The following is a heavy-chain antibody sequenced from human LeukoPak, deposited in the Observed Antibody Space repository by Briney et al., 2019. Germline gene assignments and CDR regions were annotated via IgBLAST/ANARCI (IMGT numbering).Heavy chain of an antibody. CDR1: GFTVSSNY. Sequence: GGSLRLSCAASGFTVSSNYMSWVRQAPGKGLEWVSVIYSGGSTYYADSVKGRFTISRDNSKNTLYLQMNSLRAEDTAVYYCARDLGSDWGSYRPYWGQGTLVTVSS. CDR3: ARDLGSDWGSYRPY. J-gene: IGHJ4*02. CDR2: IYSGGST. V-gene: IGHV3-66*01. D-gene: IGHD3-16*02.